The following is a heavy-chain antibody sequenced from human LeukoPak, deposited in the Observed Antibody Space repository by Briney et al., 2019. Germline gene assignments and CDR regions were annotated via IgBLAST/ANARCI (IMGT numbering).Heavy chain of an antibody. CDR1: GYTFTSYD. J-gene: IGHJ5*02. D-gene: IGHD1-26*01. CDR2: MNPNSGNT. Sequence: ASVKVSCKASGYTFTSYDINWVRQATGQGLEWMGWMNPNSGNTGYAQKFQGRVTMTRNTSISTAYMELSSLRSEDTAVYYCVSGASGSYSPFDPWGQGTLVTVSS. V-gene: IGHV1-8*01. CDR3: VSGASGSYSPFDP.